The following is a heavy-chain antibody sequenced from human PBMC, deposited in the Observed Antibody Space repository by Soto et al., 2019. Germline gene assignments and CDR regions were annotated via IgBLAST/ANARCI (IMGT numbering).Heavy chain of an antibody. CDR3: AKDAWHSDGY. D-gene: IGHD2-21*01. Sequence: PGGSVRLSCAASGFTFSSYGMHWVRQALGKGLEWVAVISYDGSNKYYADSVKGRFTISRDNSKNTLYLQMNSLRAEDTAVYYCAKDAWHSDGYWGQGTLVTVSS. CDR2: ISYDGSNK. J-gene: IGHJ4*02. CDR1: GFTFSSYG. V-gene: IGHV3-30*18.